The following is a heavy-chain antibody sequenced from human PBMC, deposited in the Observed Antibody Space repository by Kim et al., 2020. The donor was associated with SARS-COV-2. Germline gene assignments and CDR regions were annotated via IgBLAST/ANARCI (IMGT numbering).Heavy chain of an antibody. CDR3: AKDTSGRHVWSTSYNYYYGMDV. Sequence: GGSLRLSCVASGFIFSTYGMHWVRQAPGKGLEWMAVMSYDGTNTKYADSVKGRFTISRDNSKNTLYLQMSSLRPDDTAVYFCAKDTSGRHVWSTSYNYYYGMDVWGQGTTVIVSS. CDR2: MSYDGTNT. D-gene: IGHD2-21*01. J-gene: IGHJ6*02. V-gene: IGHV3-30*18. CDR1: GFIFSTYG.